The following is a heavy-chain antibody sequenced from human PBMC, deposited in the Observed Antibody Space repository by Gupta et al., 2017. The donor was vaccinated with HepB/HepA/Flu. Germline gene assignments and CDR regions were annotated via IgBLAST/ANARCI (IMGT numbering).Heavy chain of an antibody. V-gene: IGHV3-7*01. J-gene: IGHJ6*03. CDR2: IKQDGSEK. CDR1: GFTFSSYW. Sequence: EVQLVESGGGLVQPGGSLRLSCAASGFTFSSYWMSWVRQAPGKGLEWVANIKQDGSEKYYVDSVKGRFTISRDNAKNSLYLQMNSLRAEDTAVYYCARDPGESVDTAMATPGYYYYYYMDVWGKGTTVTVSS. D-gene: IGHD5-18*01. CDR3: ARDPGESVDTAMATPGYYYYYYMDV.